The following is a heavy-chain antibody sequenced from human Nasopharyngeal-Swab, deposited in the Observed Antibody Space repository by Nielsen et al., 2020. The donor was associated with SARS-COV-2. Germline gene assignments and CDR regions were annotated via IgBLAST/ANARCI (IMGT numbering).Heavy chain of an antibody. V-gene: IGHV3-48*03. D-gene: IGHD1-20*01. CDR1: GFTFSSYE. CDR3: ARDKARYNWNLSLGWYFDL. CDR2: ISSSGSTI. Sequence: GGSLRLSCAASGFTFSSYEMNWVRQAPGKGLEWVSYISSSGSTIYYAGSVKGRFTISRDNAKNSLYLQMNSLRAEDTAVYYCARDKARYNWNLSLGWYFDLWGRGTLVTVSS. J-gene: IGHJ2*01.